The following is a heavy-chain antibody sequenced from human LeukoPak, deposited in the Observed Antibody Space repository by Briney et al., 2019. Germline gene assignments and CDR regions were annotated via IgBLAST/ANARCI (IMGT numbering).Heavy chain of an antibody. V-gene: IGHV3-48*01. CDR2: ISSSSSTI. Sequence: GGSLRLSCAASGFTFSSYSVNWVRQAPGKGLEWVSYISSSSSTIYYADSVKGRFTISRDNAKNSLYLQMRSLRAEDTAVCYCASTFGVVTRGAFDILGQGTMVTVSS. J-gene: IGHJ3*02. CDR3: ASTFGVVTRGAFDI. CDR1: GFTFSSYS. D-gene: IGHD3-3*01.